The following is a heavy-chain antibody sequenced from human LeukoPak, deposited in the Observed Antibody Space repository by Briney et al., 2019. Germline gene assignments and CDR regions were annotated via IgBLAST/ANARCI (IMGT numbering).Heavy chain of an antibody. V-gene: IGHV3-21*01. J-gene: IGHJ6*03. CDR3: ARLMWELPPHYYMDV. D-gene: IGHD1-26*01. CDR1: GFTFSSYA. CDR2: ISGSSSYI. Sequence: GGSLRLSCAASGFTFSSYAMNWVRQAPGKGLEWVSSISGSSSYIYYADSVKGRFSISRDNAKNSLYLQMNSLRAEDTAVYYCARLMWELPPHYYMDVWGKGTTVTISS.